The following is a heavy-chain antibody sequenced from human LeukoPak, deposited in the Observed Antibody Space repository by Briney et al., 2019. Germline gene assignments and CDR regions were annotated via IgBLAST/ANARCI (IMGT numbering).Heavy chain of an antibody. CDR3: ARAGYYDFWGGYYANWFDP. CDR2: INHSGST. D-gene: IGHD3-3*01. Sequence: SETLSLTCAVYGGSFSGYYWSWIRQPPGKGLEWIGEINHSGSTNYNPSLKSRVTISVDTSKNQFSLKLSSVTAADTAVYYCARAGYYDFWGGYYANWFDPWGQGTLVTVSS. CDR1: GGSFSGYY. V-gene: IGHV4-34*01. J-gene: IGHJ5*02.